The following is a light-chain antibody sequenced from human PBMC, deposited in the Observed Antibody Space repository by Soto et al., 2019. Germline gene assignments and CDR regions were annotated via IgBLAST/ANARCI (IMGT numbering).Light chain of an antibody. CDR1: QSVSSSY. CDR2: DAS. J-gene: IGKJ1*01. Sequence: EIVLTHSTGTLSLSPGEIATLSCSTSQSVSSSYLAWYQQKPGQAPRLLIYDASSRATGIPDRFSGSGSGTDFTLTISRLESEDFAVYYCQQYGSSRTFGLGTKV. CDR3: QQYGSSRT. V-gene: IGKV3-20*01.